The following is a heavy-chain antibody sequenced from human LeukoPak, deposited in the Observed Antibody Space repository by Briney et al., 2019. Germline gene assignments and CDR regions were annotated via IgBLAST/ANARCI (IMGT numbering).Heavy chain of an antibody. D-gene: IGHD4-17*01. J-gene: IGHJ4*02. CDR1: GFTFGSYA. V-gene: IGHV3-23*01. Sequence: GGSLRLSCAASGFTFGSYAMNWVRQAPGKGLEWVSDISGSGGTTHYADSVKGRFTISRDNSKNALSLQVNSLRAEDTAVYYCAKERRLTTAFDYWGQGTLVTVSS. CDR3: AKERRLTTAFDY. CDR2: ISGSGGTT.